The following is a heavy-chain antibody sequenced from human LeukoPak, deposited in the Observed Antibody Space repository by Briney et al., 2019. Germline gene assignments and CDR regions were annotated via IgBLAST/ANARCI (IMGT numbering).Heavy chain of an antibody. Sequence: SETLSLTCTVSGGSISSGGYYWSWIRQHPGKGLEWIGYIYYSGSTYYNPSLKSRVTISVDTSKNQFSLKLSSVTAADTAVYYCARGSPKYYYDSSGYVLERAFDIWGQGTMVTVSS. J-gene: IGHJ3*02. CDR3: ARGSPKYYYDSSGYVLERAFDI. D-gene: IGHD3-22*01. CDR2: IYYSGST. CDR1: GGSISSGGYY. V-gene: IGHV4-31*03.